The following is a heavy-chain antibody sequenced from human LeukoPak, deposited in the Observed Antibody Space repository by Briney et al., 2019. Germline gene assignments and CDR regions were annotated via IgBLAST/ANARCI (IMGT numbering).Heavy chain of an antibody. J-gene: IGHJ4*02. Sequence: GGSLRLSCEASRFTLSSYWMSWVRQAPGKGLEWVANINQDGRQKHYVDSVKGRFTISRDNAKNSLYLQMTSLRAEDTAVYYCATDDHVNWHHYWGQGTLVTVSS. D-gene: IGHD3-10*02. CDR2: INQDGRQK. V-gene: IGHV3-7*01. CDR1: RFTLSSYW. CDR3: ATDDHVNWHHY.